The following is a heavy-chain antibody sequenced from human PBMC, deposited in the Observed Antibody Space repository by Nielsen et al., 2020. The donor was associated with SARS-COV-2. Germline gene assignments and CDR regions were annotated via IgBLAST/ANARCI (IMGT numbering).Heavy chain of an antibody. J-gene: IGHJ4*02. CDR1: GGSFSGYY. D-gene: IGHD6-19*01. V-gene: IGHV4-34*01. CDR3: ARHSPYSSGWFDY. Sequence: SQTLSLTCAVYGGSFSGYYWSWIRQPPGKGLEWIGEINHSGSTNYNPSLKSRVTISVDTSKNQFSLKLSSVTAADTAVYYCARHSPYSSGWFDYWGQGTLVTVSS. CDR2: INHSGST.